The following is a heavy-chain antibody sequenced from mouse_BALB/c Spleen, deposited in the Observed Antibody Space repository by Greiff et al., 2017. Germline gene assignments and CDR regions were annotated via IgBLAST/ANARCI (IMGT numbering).Heavy chain of an antibody. CDR3: TRRDYGSFFAY. V-gene: IGHV6-6*02. CDR2: IRLKSNNYAT. CDR1: GFTFSNYW. J-gene: IGHJ3*01. Sequence: EVKVEESGGGLVQPGGSMKLSCVASGFTFSNYWMNWVRQSPEKGLEWVAEIRLKSNNYATHYAESVKGRFTISRDDSKSSVYLQMNNLRAEDTGIYYCTRRDYGSFFAYWGQGTLVTVSA. D-gene: IGHD2-4*01.